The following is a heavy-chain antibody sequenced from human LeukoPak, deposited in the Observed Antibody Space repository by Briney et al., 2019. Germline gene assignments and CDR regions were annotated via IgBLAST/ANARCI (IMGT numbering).Heavy chain of an antibody. CDR2: IYHSGST. CDR1: GYSISSGYY. D-gene: IGHD3-3*01. J-gene: IGHJ3*02. CDR3: ASINYDFWSGPMGAFDI. V-gene: IGHV4-38-2*01. Sequence: SETLSLTCAVSGYSISSGYYWGWIRQPPGKGLEWIGSIYHSGSTYYNPSLKSRVTISVDTSKNQFSLKLSSVTAADRAVYYCASINYDFWSGPMGAFDIWGQGTMVTVSS.